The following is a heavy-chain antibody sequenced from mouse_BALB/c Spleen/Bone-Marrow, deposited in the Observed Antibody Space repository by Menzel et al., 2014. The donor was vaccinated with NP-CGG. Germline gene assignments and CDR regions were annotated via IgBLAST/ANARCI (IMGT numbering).Heavy chain of an antibody. CDR3: ARDKGRVFFDY. J-gene: IGHJ2*01. Sequence: EVMLVESGGGLVQPGGSLRLSCATSGFTFTDYYMNWVRQPPGKALEWLGFIRNKANGYTTEYSASVKSRFTISRDHSQNILYLQMNTLRVDDSATYYCARDKGRVFFDYWGQGTTLTVSS. V-gene: IGHV7-3*02. CDR1: GFTFTDYY. CDR2: IRNKANGYTT.